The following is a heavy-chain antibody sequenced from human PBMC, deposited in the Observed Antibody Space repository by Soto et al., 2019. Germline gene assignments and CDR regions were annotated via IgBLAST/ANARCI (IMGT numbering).Heavy chain of an antibody. D-gene: IGHD3-22*01. Sequence: GGSLRLSCAASGFTFSNAWMNWVRQAPGKGLEWVGRIKSKTDGGTTDYAAPVKGRFTISRDDSKNTLYLQMNSLKTEDTAVYYCTTGWATGTTDYYDSSGFDYWGQGTLVTVSS. CDR1: GFTFSNAW. J-gene: IGHJ4*02. V-gene: IGHV3-15*07. CDR2: IKSKTDGGTT. CDR3: TTGWATGTTDYYDSSGFDY.